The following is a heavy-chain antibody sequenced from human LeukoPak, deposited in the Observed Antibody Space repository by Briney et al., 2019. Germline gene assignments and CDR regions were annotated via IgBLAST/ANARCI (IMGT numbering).Heavy chain of an antibody. CDR2: IYTSGSI. CDR1: GGSISSGRYY. Sequence: SQTLSLTCTVSGGSISSGRYYWSWIRQPAGKGLEWIGRIYTSGSINYNSSLKSRVTISLDTSKNQFSLKLSSVTAADTAVYYCARELNLVRAVSYNWFDPWGQGTLVTVPS. V-gene: IGHV4-61*02. D-gene: IGHD3-10*01. CDR3: ARELNLVRAVSYNWFDP. J-gene: IGHJ5*02.